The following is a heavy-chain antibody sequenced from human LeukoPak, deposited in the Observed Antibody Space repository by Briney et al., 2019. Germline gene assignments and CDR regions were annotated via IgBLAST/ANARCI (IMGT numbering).Heavy chain of an antibody. D-gene: IGHD1-26*01. CDR2: INTDGSST. CDR3: ARGTYGLRIDNWFDP. CDR1: GFIFSSYW. V-gene: IGHV3-74*01. J-gene: IGHJ5*02. Sequence: GGSLRLSCAASGFIFSSYWMHWVRQAPGKGLVWVSRINTDGSSTSYADSVKGRFTISRDNAKNTLYLQMNSLRAEDTAVYYCARGTYGLRIDNWFDPWGQGTLVTVSS.